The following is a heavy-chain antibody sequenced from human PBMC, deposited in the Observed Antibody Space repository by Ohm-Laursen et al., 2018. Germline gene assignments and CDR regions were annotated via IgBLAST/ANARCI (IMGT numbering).Heavy chain of an antibody. CDR2: INPSGGST. CDR1: GGTFNRDA. Sequence: SSVKVSCKASGGTFNRDAISWVRQAPGQGLEWMGIINPSGGSTSYAQKFQGRVTMTRDTSTSTVYMELSSLRSEDTAVYYCASLSRGFYYDSSGYGMDVWGQGTTVTVSS. D-gene: IGHD3-22*01. V-gene: IGHV1-46*02. J-gene: IGHJ6*02. CDR3: ASLSRGFYYDSSGYGMDV.